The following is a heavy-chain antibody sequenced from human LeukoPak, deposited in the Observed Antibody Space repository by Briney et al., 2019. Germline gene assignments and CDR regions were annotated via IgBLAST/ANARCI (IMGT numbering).Heavy chain of an antibody. CDR3: ASRYCSGGSCYSGYYYYYGMDV. Sequence: SETLSLTCAVYGGSFSGYYWSWTRQPPGKGLEWIGYIYYSGSTYYNPSLKSRVTISVDTSKNQFSLKLSSVTAADTAVYYCASRYCSGGSCYSGYYYYYGMDVWGQGTTVTVSS. CDR1: GGSFSGYY. CDR2: IYYSGST. D-gene: IGHD2-15*01. V-gene: IGHV4-30-4*08. J-gene: IGHJ6*02.